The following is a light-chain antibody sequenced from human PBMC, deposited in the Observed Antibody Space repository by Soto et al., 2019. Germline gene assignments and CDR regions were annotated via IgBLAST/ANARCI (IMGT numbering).Light chain of an antibody. CDR2: DVS. V-gene: IGLV2-11*01. CDR1: SSDVGGYNY. CDR3: CSYAGSYTLPYQV. J-gene: IGLJ1*01. Sequence: QSALTQPRSVSGSPGQSVTISCTGTSSDVGGYNYVSWYQQHPGKAPKLMIYDVSKRPSGVPDRFSGSKSGNTASLTISGLQAEDEADYYCCSYAGSYTLPYQVLGTGTKLTVL.